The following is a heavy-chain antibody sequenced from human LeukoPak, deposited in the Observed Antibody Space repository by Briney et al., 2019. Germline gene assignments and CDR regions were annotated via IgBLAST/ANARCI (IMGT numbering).Heavy chain of an antibody. V-gene: IGHV3-48*03. CDR3: AREHHYYDSSGYVINWFDP. CDR1: GFTFSGYA. D-gene: IGHD3-22*01. J-gene: IGHJ5*02. Sequence: GGSLRLSCAASGFTFSGYAMNWVRQAPGKGLEWVSLIFASGSTTKYADSVKGRFTISRDNAKNALYLQMNSLRVEDTAVYYCAREHHYYDSSGYVINWFDPWGQGTLVTVSS. CDR2: IFASGSTT.